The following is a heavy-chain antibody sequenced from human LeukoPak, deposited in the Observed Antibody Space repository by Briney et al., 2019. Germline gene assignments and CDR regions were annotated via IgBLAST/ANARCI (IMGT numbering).Heavy chain of an antibody. J-gene: IGHJ6*03. Sequence: ASVKVSCKTSGYTFTDYYMHWVRQAPGQGLEWMGWINLNSGGTNYAQKFQGRVTMTRDTSISTAYMELSRLTSDDTAVYYCAREVSLWSGYPPRGYYYYYYMDVWGKGTTVTVSS. V-gene: IGHV1-2*02. CDR2: INLNSGGT. CDR1: GYTFTDYY. D-gene: IGHD3-3*01. CDR3: AREVSLWSGYPPRGYYYYYYMDV.